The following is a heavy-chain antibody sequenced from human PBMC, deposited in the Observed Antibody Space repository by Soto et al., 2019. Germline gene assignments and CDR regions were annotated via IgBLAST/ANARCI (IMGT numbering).Heavy chain of an antibody. CDR3: AYLPCSGGSCYWFSFSGMDV. D-gene: IGHD2-15*01. V-gene: IGHV2-5*02. CDR2: IYWDDDK. J-gene: IGHJ6*02. CDR1: GFSLSTSGVG. Sequence: QITLKESGPTLVKPTQTLTLTCTFSGFSLSTSGVGVAWIRQTPGKALEWLAIIYWDDDKRYRPSLESRLTITKDTSKNQVVLTMTNMDSVDTATYYCAYLPCSGGSCYWFSFSGMDVWGQGTRVTVSS.